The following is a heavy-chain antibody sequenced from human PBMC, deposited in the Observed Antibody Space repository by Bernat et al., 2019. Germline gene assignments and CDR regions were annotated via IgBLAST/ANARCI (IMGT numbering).Heavy chain of an antibody. J-gene: IGHJ3*02. CDR2: INHSGST. CDR1: GGSFSGYY. Sequence: QVQLQQWGAGLLKPSETLSLTCAVYGGSFSGYYWSWIRQPPGKGLEWIGEINHSGSTNYNPSLKSRVTISVDPSKNQFSLKLSSVTAADTAVYYCARGKGRTGTASWVTTAGGKKNAFDIWGQGTMVTVSS. V-gene: IGHV4-34*01. D-gene: IGHD1-1*01. CDR3: ARGKGRTGTASWVTTAGGKKNAFDI.